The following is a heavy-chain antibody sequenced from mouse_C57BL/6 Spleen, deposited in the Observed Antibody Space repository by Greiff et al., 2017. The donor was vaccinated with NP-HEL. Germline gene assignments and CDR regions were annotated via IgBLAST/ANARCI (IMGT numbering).Heavy chain of an antibody. CDR3: ARHRDYDYRYFDV. CDR2: ISSGGSYT. CDR1: GFTFSSYG. Sequence: EVKVVESGGDLVKPGGSLKLSCAASGFTFSSYGMSWVRQTPDKRLEWVATISSGGSYTYYPDSVKGRFTISRDNAKNTLYLQMSSLKSEDTAMYYCARHRDYDYRYFDVWGTGTTVTVSS. V-gene: IGHV5-6*01. J-gene: IGHJ1*03. D-gene: IGHD2-4*01.